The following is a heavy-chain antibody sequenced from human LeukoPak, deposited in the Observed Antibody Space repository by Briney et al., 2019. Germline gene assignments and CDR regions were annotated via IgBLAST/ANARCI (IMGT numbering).Heavy chain of an antibody. D-gene: IGHD1-7*01. Sequence: HTGGSLRLSCVASGFTFKNYAMNWVRQIPGKGLEGVSTISVAGIGTHYADSVKGRFTISRDDSKNTLFLQMNSLRIEDTAIFYCAKDLDSTGNWDFWLNPWGQGTLVTVSS. J-gene: IGHJ5*02. CDR1: GFTFKNYA. V-gene: IGHV3-23*01. CDR2: ISVAGIGT. CDR3: AKDLDSTGNWDFWLNP.